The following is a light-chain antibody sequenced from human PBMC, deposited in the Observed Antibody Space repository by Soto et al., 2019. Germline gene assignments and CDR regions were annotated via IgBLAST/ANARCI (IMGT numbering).Light chain of an antibody. CDR1: QTISTG. CDR2: AAS. CDR3: QQSYNTPPT. Sequence: DIQMPQSSSTLSAYVGDRVIISCRASQTISTGLAWYQHKPGKAPRLLIYAASNLQSGVPSRFSGSGSATDFTLTISSLQPEDFATYYCQQSYNTPPTFGQGTKVDIK. V-gene: IGKV1-39*01. J-gene: IGKJ1*01.